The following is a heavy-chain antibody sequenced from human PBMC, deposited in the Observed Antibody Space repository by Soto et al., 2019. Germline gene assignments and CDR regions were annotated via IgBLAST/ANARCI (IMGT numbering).Heavy chain of an antibody. Sequence: EVQLVESGGGLVQPGGSLRLSCAASGFTFSSYWMSWVRQAPGKGLEWVANIKKDGSEKYYVDSVKGRFTISRDNAKNYLYLQQNRLRAEDTAVYYCPRDESQNIVAFAFDIWGQGRMVTVSS. V-gene: IGHV3-7*01. J-gene: IGHJ3*02. CDR2: IKKDGSEK. CDR1: GFTFSSYW. D-gene: IGHD3-16*02. CDR3: PRDESQNIVAFAFDI.